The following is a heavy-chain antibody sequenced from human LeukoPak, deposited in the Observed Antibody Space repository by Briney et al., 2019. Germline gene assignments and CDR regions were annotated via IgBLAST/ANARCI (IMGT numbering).Heavy chain of an antibody. J-gene: IGHJ4*02. CDR1: GDSITNYY. Sequence: SETLSLICTVSGDSITNYYWSWIRQPPGKGLEWIGEIDHTGDTNYNASLKSRVSLSVDTSKNQFSLKMNFVTAADTALYHCARGHLRTGTREFDSWGQGTLVTVSS. CDR2: IDHTGDT. CDR3: ARGHLRTGTREFDS. D-gene: IGHD1-7*01. V-gene: IGHV4-34*01.